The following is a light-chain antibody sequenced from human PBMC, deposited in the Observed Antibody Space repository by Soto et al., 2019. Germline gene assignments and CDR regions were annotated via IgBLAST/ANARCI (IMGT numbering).Light chain of an antibody. CDR3: QQYYDSPYT. CDR2: WAS. CDR1: HSVLSSSNNENY. V-gene: IGKV4-1*01. J-gene: IGKJ2*01. Sequence: DIVMTQSPDSLALSLGERATINSKSSHSVLSSSNNENYLTWYQQKPGQPPKLLIYWASTRESGVPDRFSGSGSGTDFTLTISSLQAEDVATYYCQQYYDSPYTFGQGTKLEIK.